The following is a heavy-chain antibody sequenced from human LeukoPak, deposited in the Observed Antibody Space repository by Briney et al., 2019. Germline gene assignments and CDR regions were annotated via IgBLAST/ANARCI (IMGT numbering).Heavy chain of an antibody. CDR3: ARGEYSGYYGY. CDR2: INHSGST. Sequence: SETLSLTCAVYGGSFSGYYWSWIRQPPGKGLEWIGEINHSGSTNYNPSLKSRVTISVDTSKNQFSLKLSSVTAADTAVYYCARGEYSGYYGYWGQGTLVTVYS. J-gene: IGHJ4*02. CDR1: GGSFSGYY. D-gene: IGHD5-12*01. V-gene: IGHV4-34*01.